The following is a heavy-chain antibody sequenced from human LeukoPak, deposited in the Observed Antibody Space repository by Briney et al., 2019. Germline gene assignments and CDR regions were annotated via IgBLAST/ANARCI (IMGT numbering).Heavy chain of an antibody. V-gene: IGHV3-33*01. D-gene: IGHD1-7*01. CDR1: GFTFSSYG. CDR3: ARDANYYFDY. CDR2: IWYDGTNK. Sequence: GGSLRLSCAASGFTFSSYGMHWVRQAPGKRLEWVALIWYDGTNKYYGDSVKGRFTISRDNSKNTLYLQMNSLRAEDMAVYFCARDANYYFDYWGRGTLVTVS. J-gene: IGHJ4*02.